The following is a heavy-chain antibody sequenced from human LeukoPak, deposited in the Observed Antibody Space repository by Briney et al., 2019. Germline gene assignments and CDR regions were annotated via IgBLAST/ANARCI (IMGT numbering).Heavy chain of an antibody. CDR3: AKEKDYGDAYGMDV. CDR1: GFTFSSYS. J-gene: IGHJ6*02. V-gene: IGHV3-21*01. Sequence: GGSLRLSCAASGFTFSSYSMNWVRQAPGKGLEWVSSISSSSSYIYYADSVKGRFTISRDNAKNSLYLQMNSLRAEDTAVYYCAKEKDYGDAYGMDVWGQGTTVTVSS. D-gene: IGHD4-17*01. CDR2: ISSSSSYI.